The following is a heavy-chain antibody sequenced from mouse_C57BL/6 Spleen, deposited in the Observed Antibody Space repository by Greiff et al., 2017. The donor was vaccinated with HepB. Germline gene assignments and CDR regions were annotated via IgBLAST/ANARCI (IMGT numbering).Heavy chain of an antibody. J-gene: IGHJ3*01. V-gene: IGHV1-53*01. CDR3: ARTAQATWAWFAY. CDR2: INPSNGGT. Sequence: QVQLKQPGTELVKPGASVKLSCKASGYTFTSYWMHWVNQRPGQGLEWIGNINPSNGGTNYNEKFKSKATLTVDKSSSTAYMQLSSMTSEDSAVYYCARTAQATWAWFAYWGQGTLVTVSA. CDR1: GYTFTSYW. D-gene: IGHD3-2*02.